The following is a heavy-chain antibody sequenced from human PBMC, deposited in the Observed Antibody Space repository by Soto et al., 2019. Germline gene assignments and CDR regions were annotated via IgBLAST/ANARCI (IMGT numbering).Heavy chain of an antibody. J-gene: IGHJ5*02. CDR3: ARGPKYYDHWSGYYSINWFDP. CDR2: MNPNSGDT. Sequence: HVQLVQSGAEVKKPGASVKVSCKASGYTFTSYDINWVRQATGQGLEWMGWMNPNSGDTGYAQKYQGRVTLTRNTSKSTAYTELSSLRSEDTAVYYCARGPKYYDHWSGYYSINWFDPWGQGTLVAVSS. D-gene: IGHD3-3*01. V-gene: IGHV1-8*01. CDR1: GYTFTSYD.